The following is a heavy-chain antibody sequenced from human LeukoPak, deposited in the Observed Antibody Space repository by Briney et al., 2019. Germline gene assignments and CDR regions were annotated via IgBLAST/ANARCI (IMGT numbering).Heavy chain of an antibody. CDR2: IIPIFGTA. CDR1: GGTFSSYA. J-gene: IGHJ4*02. CDR3: ARDRVVFSPADY. V-gene: IGHV1-69*13. Sequence: SVKVSCKASGGTFSSYAISWVRQAPGQGLEWMGGIIPIFGTANYAQKFQGRVTITADESTSTAYMELSSLRSDDTAVYYCARDRVVFSPADYWGQGTLVTVSS. D-gene: IGHD2-21*01.